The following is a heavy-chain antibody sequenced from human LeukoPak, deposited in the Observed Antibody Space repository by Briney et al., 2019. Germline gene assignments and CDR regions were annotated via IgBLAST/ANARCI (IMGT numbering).Heavy chain of an antibody. J-gene: IGHJ4*02. D-gene: IGHD2-2*01. CDR3: ARDPSYCSSTSCYLLDY. CDR1: GGSISSSSYY. Sequence: PSETLSLTCTVSGGSISSSSYYWGWIRQPPGKGLEWIGSIYYSGSTYYNPSLKSRVTISVDTSKNQFSLKLSSVTAADTAVYYCARDPSYCSSTSCYLLDYWGQGTLVTVSS. CDR2: IYYSGST. V-gene: IGHV4-39*07.